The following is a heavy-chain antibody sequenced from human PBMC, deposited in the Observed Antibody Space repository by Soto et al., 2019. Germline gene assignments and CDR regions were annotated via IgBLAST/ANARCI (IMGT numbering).Heavy chain of an antibody. CDR2: IYYSGST. Sequence: QVQLQESGPGLVKPSQTLSLTCTVSGGSISSGGYYWSWIRQHPGKGLEWIGYIYYSGSTYYNPSLKGRVTISVDTSKIQCSLKLSSVTAADTAVYYWARAHAPYYYYIDVWGKGTTVTVSS. J-gene: IGHJ6*03. CDR1: GGSISSGGYY. CDR3: ARAHAPYYYYIDV. V-gene: IGHV4-31*03.